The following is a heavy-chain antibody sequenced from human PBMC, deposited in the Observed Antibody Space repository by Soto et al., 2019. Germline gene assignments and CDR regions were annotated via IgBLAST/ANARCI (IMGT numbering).Heavy chain of an antibody. V-gene: IGHV3-74*01. CDR2: IQTTGRTT. J-gene: IGHJ4*02. D-gene: IGHD5-12*01. Sequence: LRLSCAASGFSLSNSWIHWFLQAPGKGLVLASRIQTTGRTTTSEASVQGRYTISKDTGKNTLYLQMNSLRDEVTVVYYCVRIRRGDSYTFAYWGKGTLVTVSS. CDR3: VRIRRGDSYTFAY. CDR1: GFSLSNSW.